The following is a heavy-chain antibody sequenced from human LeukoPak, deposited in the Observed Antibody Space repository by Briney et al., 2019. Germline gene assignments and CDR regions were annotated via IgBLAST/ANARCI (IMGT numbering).Heavy chain of an antibody. CDR3: AKDSAFYYIDV. D-gene: IGHD3-10*01. J-gene: IGHJ6*03. V-gene: IGHV3-30*02. CDR1: GFTLNNYG. Sequence: GGSLRLSRAPSGFTLNNYGTHWVRQTPGKGLERVAFIRYNGHNQYYADSVKGRFTISRDNSKNTLYLQMNSLKGDDTAVYYCAKDSAFYYIDVWGKGPTVIISS. CDR2: IRYNGHNQ.